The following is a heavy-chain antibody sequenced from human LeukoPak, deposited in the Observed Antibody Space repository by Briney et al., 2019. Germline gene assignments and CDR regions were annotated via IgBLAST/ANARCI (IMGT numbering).Heavy chain of an antibody. CDR2: IYHSGST. D-gene: IGHD2-2*01. Sequence: SETLSLTCTVSGYSISSGYYWGWIRQPPGKGLEWIGSIYHSGSTYYNPSLKSRVTISVDTSKNQFSLKLSSVTAADTAVYYCARDSIDYWGQGTLVTVSS. V-gene: IGHV4-38-2*02. CDR3: ARDSIDY. CDR1: GYSISSGYY. J-gene: IGHJ4*02.